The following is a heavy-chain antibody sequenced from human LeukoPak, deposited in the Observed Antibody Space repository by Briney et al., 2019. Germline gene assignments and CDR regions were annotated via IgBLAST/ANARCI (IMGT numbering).Heavy chain of an antibody. Sequence: GGSLRLSCAASVFTFSNYVIHWVRQPPGKGLEWVSLIRYDGSSKYYADSVRGRFTISRDNSKNTLYLQMNSLRAEDTAVYYCARYSGNYGLDYWGQGTLVTVSS. J-gene: IGHJ4*02. D-gene: IGHD4-17*01. CDR1: VFTFSNYV. CDR3: ARYSGNYGLDY. V-gene: IGHV3-30*02. CDR2: IRYDGSSK.